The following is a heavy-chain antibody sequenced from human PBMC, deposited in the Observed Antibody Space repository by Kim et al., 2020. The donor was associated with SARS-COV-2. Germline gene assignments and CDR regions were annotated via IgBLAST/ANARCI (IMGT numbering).Heavy chain of an antibody. CDR3: ARVMGIAARPGVFDY. Sequence: SETLSLTCTVSGYSISSGYYWGWIRQPPGKGLEWIGSIYHSGSTYYNPSLKSRVTISVDTSKNQFSLKLSSVTAADTAVYYCARVMGIAARPGVFDYWG. CDR1: GYSISSGYY. CDR2: IYHSGST. J-gene: IGHJ4*01. D-gene: IGHD6-6*01. V-gene: IGHV4-38-2*02.